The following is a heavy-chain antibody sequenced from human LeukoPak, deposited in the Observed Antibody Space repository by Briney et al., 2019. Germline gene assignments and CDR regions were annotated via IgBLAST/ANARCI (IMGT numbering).Heavy chain of an antibody. J-gene: IGHJ4*02. CDR2: IYTSGST. V-gene: IGHV4-4*07. D-gene: IGHD1-26*01. CDR1: GGFISSYY. CDR3: ARNTYSGSYSPFDY. Sequence: PSETLSLTCTVSGGFISSYYWSWIRQPAGRGLEWIGRIYTSGSTNYNPSLKSRVTMSVDTSKNQFSLKLSSATAADTAVYYCARNTYSGSYSPFDYWGQGTLVTVSS.